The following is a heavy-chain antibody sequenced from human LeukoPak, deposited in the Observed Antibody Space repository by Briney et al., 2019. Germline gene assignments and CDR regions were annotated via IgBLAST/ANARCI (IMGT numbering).Heavy chain of an antibody. CDR1: GGSFSGYY. CDR2: INHSGST. D-gene: IGHD1-26*01. J-gene: IGHJ4*02. V-gene: IGHV4-34*01. CDR3: ARGLMGATTGPYYFDY. Sequence: SETLSLTCAVYGGSFSGYYWSWIRQPPGKGLEWIGEINHSGSTNYNPSLKSRVTISVDTSKNQFSLKLSSVTAADRAVYYCARGLMGATTGPYYFDYWGQGTLVTVSS.